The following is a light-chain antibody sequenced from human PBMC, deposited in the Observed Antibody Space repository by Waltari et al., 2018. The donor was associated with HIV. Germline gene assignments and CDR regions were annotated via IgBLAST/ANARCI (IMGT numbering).Light chain of an antibody. J-gene: IGLJ2*01. CDR1: ALPHQY. V-gene: IGLV3-25*03. Sequence: SYELTQPPSVSVSPGQTARISCSGDALPHQYAYFYQLNQGQAPVQVIYKVRERPSGIPVRFSASSSGTTVTLTISGVQAEDEADYFCQSADSSGSYVVFGGGTKLTVL. CDR3: QSADSSGSYVV. CDR2: KVR.